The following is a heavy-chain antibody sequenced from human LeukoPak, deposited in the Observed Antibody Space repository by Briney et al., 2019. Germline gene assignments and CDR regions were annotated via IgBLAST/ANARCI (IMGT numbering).Heavy chain of an antibody. CDR2: ISSIGGST. D-gene: IGHD3-16*02. CDR3: VKAAMITFGGVIDRFDY. CDR1: GFTFSSYV. J-gene: IGHJ4*02. Sequence: GGSLRLSCSASGFTFSSYVMHWVRQAPGKGLEYVSAISSIGGSTYYADSVKGRFTISRDNSKNTLYLQMSSLRAEDTAVYYCVKAAMITFGGVIDRFDYWGQGTLVTVSS. V-gene: IGHV3-64D*06.